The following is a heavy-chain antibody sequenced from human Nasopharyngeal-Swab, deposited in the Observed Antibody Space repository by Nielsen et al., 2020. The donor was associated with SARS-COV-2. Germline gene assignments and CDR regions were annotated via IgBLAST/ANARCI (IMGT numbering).Heavy chain of an antibody. J-gene: IGHJ4*02. CDR1: GFTFSSYS. CDR2: ISSSSSYI. Sequence: GESLKISCAASGFTFSSYSMNWVRQAPGKGLEWVSSISSSSSYIHYADSVKGRFTISRDNAKNSLYLQMNSLRAEDTAVYYCARVEEGDWGQGTLVTVSS. D-gene: IGHD3-16*01. CDR3: ARVEEGD. V-gene: IGHV3-21*01.